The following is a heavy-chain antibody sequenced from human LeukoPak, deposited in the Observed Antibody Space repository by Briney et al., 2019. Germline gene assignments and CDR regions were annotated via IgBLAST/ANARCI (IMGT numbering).Heavy chain of an antibody. V-gene: IGHV3-11*04. J-gene: IGHJ4*02. CDR1: GFTFSDYY. D-gene: IGHD2-2*01. CDR3: ARAREGEYCSSPTCPTRMFDS. Sequence: PGGSLRLSCAVSGFTFSDYYMNWVRQAPGKGLEWISYISRGGNTIYYADSVKGRFTISRDNAENSLYLQMNSLTPEDTAVYYCARAREGEYCSSPTCPTRMFDSWGQGTLVTVSS. CDR2: ISRGGNTI.